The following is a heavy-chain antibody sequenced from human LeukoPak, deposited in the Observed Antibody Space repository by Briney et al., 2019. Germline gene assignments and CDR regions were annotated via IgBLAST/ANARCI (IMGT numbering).Heavy chain of an antibody. CDR1: GFTFSSYE. J-gene: IGHJ4*02. V-gene: IGHV3-48*03. CDR3: ARDGPYYYGSGSYYFDY. Sequence: GGSLRLSCAASGFTFSSYEMNWVRQAPGKGLEWVSYISSSGSTIYYADSVKGRFTISRDNAKNSLYLQMNSLRAEDTAVYYCARDGPYYYGSGSYYFDYWGQGTLVTVSP. CDR2: ISSSGSTI. D-gene: IGHD3-10*01.